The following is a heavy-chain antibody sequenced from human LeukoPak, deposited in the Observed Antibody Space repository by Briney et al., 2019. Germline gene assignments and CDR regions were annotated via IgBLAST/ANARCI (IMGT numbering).Heavy chain of an antibody. CDR1: GFTLCYLW. D-gene: IGHD3-22*01. Sequence: GGSLRLSYAASGFTLCYLWMRSAREARGKGEGWVANMKQDGSEKYDVHSVKGRFTISRDHDKISLYVQMISLRAEDTAVYYCAREGGSYESSGYYQAYHAFDIWGQGTMVTVSS. J-gene: IGHJ3*02. CDR2: MKQDGSEK. CDR3: AREGGSYESSGYYQAYHAFDI. V-gene: IGHV3-7*05.